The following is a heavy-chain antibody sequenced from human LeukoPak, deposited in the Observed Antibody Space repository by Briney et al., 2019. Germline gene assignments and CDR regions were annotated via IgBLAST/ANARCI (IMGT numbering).Heavy chain of an antibody. J-gene: IGHJ5*02. CDR2: IYTSGST. CDR1: GGSISSYY. CDR3: AREFIRYYYDSSGYLGFDP. V-gene: IGHV4-4*07. D-gene: IGHD3-22*01. Sequence: SETLSLTCTVSGGSISSYYWSWIRQPAGKGLEWIGRIYTSGSTNYNPSLKSRVTMSVATSKNQFSLKLSSVTAADTAVYYCAREFIRYYYDSSGYLGFDPWGQGTLVTVSS.